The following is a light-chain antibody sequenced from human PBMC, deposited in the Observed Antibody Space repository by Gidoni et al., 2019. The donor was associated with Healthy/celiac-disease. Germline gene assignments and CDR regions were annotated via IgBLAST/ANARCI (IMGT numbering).Light chain of an antibody. Sequence: ELVMTQSPAHLSVSPGERATLSCRASQSVSSNLAWYQQKPGQAPRLLIYGAATRATGIPARFSGSGSVTEFTLTISSLQSEDFAVDYCQQYNNWPITFGQXTRLEIK. CDR2: GAA. CDR1: QSVSSN. J-gene: IGKJ5*01. V-gene: IGKV3-15*01. CDR3: QQYNNWPIT.